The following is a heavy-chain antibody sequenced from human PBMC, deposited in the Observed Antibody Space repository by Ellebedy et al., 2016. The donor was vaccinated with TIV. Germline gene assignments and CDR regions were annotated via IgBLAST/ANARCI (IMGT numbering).Heavy chain of an antibody. Sequence: ASVKVSXKASGYTFTSYAMHWVRQAPGQRLEWMGWISAYNGNTNYSQKLQGRVTMTTDTSTSTAYMELRSLRSDDTAVYYCVTGYDSRDYYYGMDVWGQGTTVTVSS. D-gene: IGHD3-3*01. CDR1: GYTFTSYA. J-gene: IGHJ6*02. CDR2: ISAYNGNT. CDR3: VTGYDSRDYYYGMDV. V-gene: IGHV1-18*01.